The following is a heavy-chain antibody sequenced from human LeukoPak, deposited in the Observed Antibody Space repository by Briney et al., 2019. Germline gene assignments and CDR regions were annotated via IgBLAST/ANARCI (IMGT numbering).Heavy chain of an antibody. Sequence: SVKVSCKASGGTFSSYAISWVRQAPGQGLEWMGGIIPIFGTANYAQKFQGRVTITTDESTSTAYMELSSLRSEDTAVYYCAREAITGTWESHWFDPWGQGTLVTVYS. CDR1: GGTFSSYA. V-gene: IGHV1-69*05. CDR2: IIPIFGTA. J-gene: IGHJ5*02. D-gene: IGHD1-20*01. CDR3: AREAITGTWESHWFDP.